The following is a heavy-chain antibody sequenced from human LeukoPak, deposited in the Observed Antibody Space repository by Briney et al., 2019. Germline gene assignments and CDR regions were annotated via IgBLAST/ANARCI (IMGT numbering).Heavy chain of an antibody. D-gene: IGHD1-1*01. CDR3: ARTSWGHQLYVGQYYFDY. CDR1: GYSFIDYY. Sequence: EASVKVSCKASGYSFIDYYLHWVRQAPGQGLEWMGWIKPISGGTNYAQMFQGRVTMTRDTSISVAYMELGRLRSDDTAVYYCARTSWGHQLYVGQYYFDYWGQGTLVTVSS. CDR2: IKPISGGT. V-gene: IGHV1-2*02. J-gene: IGHJ4*02.